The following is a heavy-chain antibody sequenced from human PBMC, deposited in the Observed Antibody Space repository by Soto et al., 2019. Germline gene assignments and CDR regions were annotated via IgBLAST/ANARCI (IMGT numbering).Heavy chain of an antibody. CDR3: ARDYGATSPDYFDY. D-gene: IGHD4-17*01. V-gene: IGHV1-18*04. CDR2: ISAHSGDT. CDR1: GYTFTSYN. J-gene: IGHJ4*02. Sequence: QVQLVQSGAEVKKPGASVKVSCKTSGYTFTSYNINWVRQAPGQGMEWLGWISAHSGDTKYIEKVQGRITMTTDTSTTTGYMELWSLTPDDTAVYFCARDYGATSPDYFDYWGQGTLVTVSS.